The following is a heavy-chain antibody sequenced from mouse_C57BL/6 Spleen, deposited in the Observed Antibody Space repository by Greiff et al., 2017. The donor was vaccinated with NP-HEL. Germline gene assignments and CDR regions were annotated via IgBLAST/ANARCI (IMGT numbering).Heavy chain of an antibody. D-gene: IGHD2-4*01. V-gene: IGHV1-69*01. J-gene: IGHJ2*01. Sequence: QVQLQQPGAELVMPGASVKLSCKASGYTFTSYWMHWVKQRPGQGLEWIGEIDPSDSYTNYNQKFKGKSILTVDKSSSTAYMQLSSLTSEDSAVYYCARGGYDYDDYWGQGTTLTVSS. CDR2: IDPSDSYT. CDR1: GYTFTSYW. CDR3: ARGGYDYDDY.